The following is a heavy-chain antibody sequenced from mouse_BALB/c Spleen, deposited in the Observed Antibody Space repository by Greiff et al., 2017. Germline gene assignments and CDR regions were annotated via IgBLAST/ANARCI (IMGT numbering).Heavy chain of an antibody. Sequence: EVQRVESGGGLVQPGGSLKLSCAASGFTFSSYGMSWVRQTPDKRLELVATINSNGGSTYYPGSVKGRFTISRDNAKNTLYLQMSSLKSEDTAMYYCALRLDWYFDVWGAGTTVTVSS. CDR1: GFTFSSYG. V-gene: IGHV5-6-3*01. CDR3: ALRLDWYFDV. J-gene: IGHJ1*01. D-gene: IGHD1-2*01. CDR2: INSNGGST.